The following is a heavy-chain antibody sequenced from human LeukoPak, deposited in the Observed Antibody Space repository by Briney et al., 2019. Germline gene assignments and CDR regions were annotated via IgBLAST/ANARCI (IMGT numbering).Heavy chain of an antibody. Sequence: GGSLRLSCAASGFTFSSYGMHWVRQAPGKGLEWVAFIRYDGSNKYYADSVKGRFTISRDNSKNTLYLQMNSLRAEDTAVYYCARGRRGYSYGVYDYWGQGTLVTVSS. CDR2: IRYDGSNK. CDR3: ARGRRGYSYGVYDY. D-gene: IGHD5-18*01. V-gene: IGHV3-30*02. CDR1: GFTFSSYG. J-gene: IGHJ4*02.